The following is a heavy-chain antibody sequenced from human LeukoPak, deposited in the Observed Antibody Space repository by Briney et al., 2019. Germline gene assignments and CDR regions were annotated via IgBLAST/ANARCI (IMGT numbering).Heavy chain of an antibody. Sequence: PGGSLRLSCAASGFTFSSYAMSWVRQAPGKGLEWVSAISGSGGSTYYADSVKGRFTISRDNSKNTLYLQMNSLRAEDTAVYYCAKAATYYYDSSGSNFDYWGQGTLVTVSS. CDR3: AKAATYYYDSSGSNFDY. D-gene: IGHD3-22*01. V-gene: IGHV3-23*01. CDR1: GFTFSSYA. CDR2: ISGSGGST. J-gene: IGHJ4*02.